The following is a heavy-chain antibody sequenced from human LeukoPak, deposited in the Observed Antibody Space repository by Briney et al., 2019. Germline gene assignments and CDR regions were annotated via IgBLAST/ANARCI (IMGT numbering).Heavy chain of an antibody. J-gene: IGHJ6*03. CDR1: GFTFSDYY. CDR2: IYYSGST. Sequence: GSLRLSCAASGFTFSDYYMSWIRQPPGKGLEWIGYIYYSGSTNYNPSLKSRVTISVDTSKNQFSLKLSSVTAADTAVYYCARTGTRSSLGYYYYMDVWGKGTTVTVSS. V-gene: IGHV4-59*01. CDR3: ARTGTRSSLGYYYYMDV. D-gene: IGHD1-1*01.